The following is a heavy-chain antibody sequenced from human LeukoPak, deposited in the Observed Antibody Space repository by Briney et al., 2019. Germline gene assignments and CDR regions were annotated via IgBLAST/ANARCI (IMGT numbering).Heavy chain of an antibody. Sequence: GGSLRLSCAASQFTFSRYWMTWARQAPGKGLEWVANIRQDGDTKYYVDSVKGRFTISRDNAMNSLYLQMNSLRAEDTAIYYCARSLPYGTTWYGRSDFWGQGTLVTVSS. J-gene: IGHJ4*02. D-gene: IGHD6-13*01. CDR3: ARSLPYGTTWYGRSDF. V-gene: IGHV3-7*03. CDR2: IRQDGDTK. CDR1: QFTFSRYW.